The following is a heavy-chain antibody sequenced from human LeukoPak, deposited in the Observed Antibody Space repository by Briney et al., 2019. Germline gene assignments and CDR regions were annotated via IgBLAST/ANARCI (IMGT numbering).Heavy chain of an antibody. J-gene: IGHJ5*02. CDR1: GFTFSSYA. Sequence: GGSLRLSCAASGFTFSSYAMSWVRQAPGKGLEWVSAISGSGGSTYYADSAKGRFTISRDNSKNTLYLQMNSLRAEDTAVYYCAKDRWEGPSNWFDPWGQGTLVTVSS. CDR3: AKDRWEGPSNWFDP. D-gene: IGHD1-26*01. V-gene: IGHV3-23*01. CDR2: ISGSGGST.